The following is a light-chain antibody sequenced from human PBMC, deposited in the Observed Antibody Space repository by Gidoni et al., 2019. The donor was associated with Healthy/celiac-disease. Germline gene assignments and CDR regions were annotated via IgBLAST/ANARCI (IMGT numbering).Light chain of an antibody. CDR2: AAS. Sequence: AIRITQSPSSLSASTGDRVTITCRASQGISSYLAWYPQKPGKAPKLLIYAASPLQSGVPSRFCGRGSGTDFTLTISCLQSEDFATYYCQQYYSYPLTFGGGTKVEIK. V-gene: IGKV1-8*01. CDR1: QGISSY. J-gene: IGKJ4*01. CDR3: QQYYSYPLT.